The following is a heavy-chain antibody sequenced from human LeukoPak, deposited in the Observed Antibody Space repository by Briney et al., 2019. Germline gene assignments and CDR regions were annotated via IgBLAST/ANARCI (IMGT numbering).Heavy chain of an antibody. J-gene: IGHJ5*02. V-gene: IGHV5-51*01. CDR2: IYPGDSDT. Sequence: GESLKISCKGSGYSFTSYWIGWVRQMPGKGLEWMGIIYPGDSDTRYSPSFQGQVTISADKSISTAYLQWSSLKASDTAMYYCARQRPPSSSGGWYSQRGWFDPWGQGTLVTVSS. D-gene: IGHD6-19*01. CDR3: ARQRPPSSSGGWYSQRGWFDP. CDR1: GYSFTSYW.